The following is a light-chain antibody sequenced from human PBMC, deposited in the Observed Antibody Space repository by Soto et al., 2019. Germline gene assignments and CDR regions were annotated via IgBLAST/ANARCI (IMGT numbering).Light chain of an antibody. V-gene: IGLV2-23*01. Sequence: QSALTQPASVSGSPGQSITISCTGTSSDVGGYNLVSWYQQHPGKAPKLMIYEGSKRPSGVSNRFSGSKSGNTASLTISGLKAEDEADYYCCSYAGSVVFGGGTKLTVL. J-gene: IGLJ2*01. CDR1: SSDVGGYNL. CDR3: CSYAGSVV. CDR2: EGS.